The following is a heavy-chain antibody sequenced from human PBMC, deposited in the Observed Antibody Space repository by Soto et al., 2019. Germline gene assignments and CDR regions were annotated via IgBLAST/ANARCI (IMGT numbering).Heavy chain of an antibody. J-gene: IGHJ6*02. D-gene: IGHD5-18*01. V-gene: IGHV3-30-3*01. CDR1: GFTFSSYA. CDR3: ARDAAMVGYYYYGMDV. CDR2: ISYDGSNK. Sequence: GGSLRLSCAASGFTFSSYAMHWVRQAPGKGLEWVAVISYDGSNKYYADSVKGRFTISRDNSKNTLYLQMNSLRAEDTAVYYCARDAAMVGYYYYGMDVWGQGTTVTVSS.